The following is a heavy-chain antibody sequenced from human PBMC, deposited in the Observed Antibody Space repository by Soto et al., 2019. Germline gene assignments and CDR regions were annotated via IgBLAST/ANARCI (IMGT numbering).Heavy chain of an antibody. CDR1: GFTFSSYA. Sequence: XGSLLLSFAASGFTFSSYAMSWVRQAPGKGLEWVSAISGSGGSTYYADSVKGRFTISRDNSKNTLYLQMNSLRAEDTAVYYCARWYCSGGSCYSPYYYYGMDVWGQGTTVTVSS. CDR3: ARWYCSGGSCYSPYYYYGMDV. D-gene: IGHD2-15*01. V-gene: IGHV3-23*01. J-gene: IGHJ6*02. CDR2: ISGSGGST.